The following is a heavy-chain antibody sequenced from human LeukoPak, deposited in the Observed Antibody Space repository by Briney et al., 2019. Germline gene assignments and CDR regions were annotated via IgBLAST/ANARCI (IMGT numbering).Heavy chain of an antibody. V-gene: IGHV1-18*01. D-gene: IGHD4-23*01. CDR1: GYTFTSYG. J-gene: IGHJ4*02. CDR3: ARDLIYGGNTYFDY. Sequence: ASVKVSCKASGYTFTSYGISWVRQAPGQGLEWMGWTSAYNGNTNYAQKLQGRVTMTTDTSTSTAYMELRSLRSDDTAVYYCARDLIYGGNTYFDYWGQGTLVTVSS. CDR2: TSAYNGNT.